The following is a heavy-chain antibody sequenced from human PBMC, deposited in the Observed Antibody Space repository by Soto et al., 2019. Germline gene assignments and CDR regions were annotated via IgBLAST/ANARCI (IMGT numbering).Heavy chain of an antibody. Sequence: QVQLQESGPGLVKPAQTLSLTCTVSGGSISSGGYYWSWIRQHPGKGLEWIGYIYYSGSTYYNPSLKSRVTILVDTSKNQFSLKLGSVTAADTAVHYCARDYGGGGGRLTVRWGAFDIWGQGTMVTVSS. CDR3: ARDYGGGGGRLTVRWGAFDI. CDR2: IYYSGST. D-gene: IGHD2-15*01. CDR1: GGSISSGGYY. J-gene: IGHJ3*02. V-gene: IGHV4-31*03.